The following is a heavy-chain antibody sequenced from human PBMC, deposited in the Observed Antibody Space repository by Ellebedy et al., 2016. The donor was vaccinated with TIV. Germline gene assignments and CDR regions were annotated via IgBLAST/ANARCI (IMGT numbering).Heavy chain of an antibody. Sequence: PGGSLRLSCAASGFRFSTFEMNWVRQAPGKGLEWVSKISDSGGSQFYAESVQGRVTMSRDNAGNSLYLQMNSLRAEDTAVYYCARDAIVTPTVTAVGLCFDHWGQGTRVTVSS. V-gene: IGHV3-48*03. CDR2: ISDSGGSQ. D-gene: IGHD2/OR15-2a*01. J-gene: IGHJ4*02. CDR1: GFRFSTFE. CDR3: ARDAIVTPTVTAVGLCFDH.